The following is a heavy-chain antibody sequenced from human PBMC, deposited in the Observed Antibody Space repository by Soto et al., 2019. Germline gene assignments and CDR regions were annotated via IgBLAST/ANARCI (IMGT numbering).Heavy chain of an antibody. CDR3: ARGFTVVVVAATQNWFDP. V-gene: IGHV4-34*01. D-gene: IGHD2-15*01. CDR1: GGSFSGYY. CDR2: INHSGST. Sequence: LSLTCAVYGGSFSGYYWSWIRQPPGKGLEWIGEINHSGSTNYNPSLKSRVTVSVDTSKNQFSLKLSSVTAADTAVYYCARGFTVVVVAATQNWFDPWGRGTLVTVSS. J-gene: IGHJ5*02.